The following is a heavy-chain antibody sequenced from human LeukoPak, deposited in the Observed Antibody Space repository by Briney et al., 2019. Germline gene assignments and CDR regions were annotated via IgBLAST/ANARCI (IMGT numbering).Heavy chain of an antibody. CDR2: INPNSGGT. CDR1: GYTFTGYY. D-gene: IGHD3-9*01. CDR3: ARDLGVRGYYNPMPFDY. Sequence: GASVKVSCKASGYTFTGYYMHWVRQAPGQGLEWMGWINPNSGGTNYAQKFQGRVTMTRDTSISTAYMELRSLRSDDTAVYYCARDLGVRGYYNPMPFDYWGQGTLVTVSS. J-gene: IGHJ4*02. V-gene: IGHV1-2*02.